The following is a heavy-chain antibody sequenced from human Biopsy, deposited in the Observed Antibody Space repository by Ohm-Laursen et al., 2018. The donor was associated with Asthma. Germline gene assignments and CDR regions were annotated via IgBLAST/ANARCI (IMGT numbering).Heavy chain of an antibody. Sequence: SVKVSCKAPGGTFSNFAISWVRQAPGQGLEWLGGIITVFGTTNYAQKFQGRVTITADESTSTAYMEVTSLRSEDTAIYYFARCQVGYSSGWSLLLKKIYYSGMDVWGQGTAVTVSS. CDR2: IITVFGTT. CDR1: GGTFSNFA. J-gene: IGHJ6*02. CDR3: ARCQVGYSSGWSLLLKKIYYSGMDV. V-gene: IGHV1-69*13. D-gene: IGHD6-19*01.